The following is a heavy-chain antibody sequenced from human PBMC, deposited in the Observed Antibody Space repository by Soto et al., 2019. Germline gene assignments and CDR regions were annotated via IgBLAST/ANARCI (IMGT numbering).Heavy chain of an antibody. D-gene: IGHD3-3*01. V-gene: IGHV1-2*02. CDR1: GYTFTDSH. CDR3: ARAYDFGCDS. J-gene: IGHJ4*02. Sequence: ASVTVSCKASGYTFTDSHIHWVRQAPGQGLEWMGWINPDTGDRNYAQRFQGRLTLTRDTSITTAYMALTRLTSDDTAVYFCARAYDFGCDSSGPGTPVPVYS. CDR2: INPDTGDR.